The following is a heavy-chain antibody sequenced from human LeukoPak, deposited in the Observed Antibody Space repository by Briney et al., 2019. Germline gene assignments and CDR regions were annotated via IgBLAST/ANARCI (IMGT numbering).Heavy chain of an antibody. V-gene: IGHV3-21*01. CDR1: GFTFSSYS. CDR3: ARAYLGFRPPDY. D-gene: IGHD3-16*01. J-gene: IGHJ4*02. Sequence: PGGSLRLSCAASGFTFSSYSMNWVRQAPGKGLEWVSSISSSSSYIYYADSVKGRFTISRDNAKNSLYLQMNSLRAEDTAVYYCARAYLGFRPPDYWGQGTLVTVSS. CDR2: ISSSSSYI.